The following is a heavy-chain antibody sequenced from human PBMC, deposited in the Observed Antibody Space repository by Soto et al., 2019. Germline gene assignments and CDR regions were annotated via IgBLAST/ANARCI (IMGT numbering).Heavy chain of an antibody. V-gene: IGHV3-33*01. CDR1: GFIFSSYG. D-gene: IGHD3-10*01. CDR3: AGNPYGSGGHWFDR. Sequence: QVQLVESGGGVVQPGTSLTLSCAASGFIFSSYGMHWVRQAPGKGLEWVAIIWYDGSNSYYADSVKGRFTISRDNSKNTRSLEMSRLRADDTAVYYCAGNPYGSGGHWFDRWGQGTLVTVSS. J-gene: IGHJ5*02. CDR2: IWYDGSNS.